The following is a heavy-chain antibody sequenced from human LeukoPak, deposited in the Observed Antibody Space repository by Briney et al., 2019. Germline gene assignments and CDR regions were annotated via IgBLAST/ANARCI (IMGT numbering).Heavy chain of an antibody. Sequence: GGSLRLSCAASRFTFSTYAVSWVRQAPGKGLEWVSAISGSGGSTYYADSVKGRFTISRDNSKNTLYLQMNSLRAEDTAVYYCAKVRFYYYDSSGYYYWGQGTLVTVSS. CDR2: ISGSGGST. D-gene: IGHD3-22*01. J-gene: IGHJ4*02. CDR3: AKVRFYYYDSSGYYY. CDR1: RFTFSTYA. V-gene: IGHV3-23*01.